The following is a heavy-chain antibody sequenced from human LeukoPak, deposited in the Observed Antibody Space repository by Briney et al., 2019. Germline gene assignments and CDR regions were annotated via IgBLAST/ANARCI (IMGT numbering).Heavy chain of an antibody. J-gene: IGHJ4*02. CDR2: ISGSGGST. V-gene: IGHV3-23*01. CDR1: GFTFSSYA. Sequence: GGSLRLSCAASGFTFSSYAMSWVRQAPGKGLEWVSAISGSGGSTYYADSVKGRFTISRDNSKNTLYLQMNSLRAEGTAVYYCAKDRAYYDFWSGYFSRYFDYWGQGTLVTVSS. D-gene: IGHD3-3*01. CDR3: AKDRAYYDFWSGYFSRYFDY.